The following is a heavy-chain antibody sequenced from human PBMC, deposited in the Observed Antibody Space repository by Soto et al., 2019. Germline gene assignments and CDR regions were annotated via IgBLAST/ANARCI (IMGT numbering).Heavy chain of an antibody. D-gene: IGHD1-26*01. J-gene: IGHJ2*01. V-gene: IGHV1-3*01. Sequence: QVQLVQSGAEVKKPGASVKVSCKTSGYTFTSYAMHWVRQAPGQRLEWVGWINAGNGNTKYSQKFQGRVTITRDTSASTAYMELSSLISEDTAVYYCARGGSLYWYFDLWGRSTLVTVSS. CDR3: ARGGSLYWYFDL. CDR1: GYTFTSYA. CDR2: INAGNGNT.